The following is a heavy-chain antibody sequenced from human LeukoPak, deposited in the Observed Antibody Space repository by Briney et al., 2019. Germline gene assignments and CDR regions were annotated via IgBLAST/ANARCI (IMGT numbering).Heavy chain of an antibody. CDR3: ARRLMVYAMERGGWFDP. CDR1: GGSINNNHYY. D-gene: IGHD2-8*01. Sequence: SETLSLTCAVSGGSINNNHYYWGWIRQPPGKGLEWIGSIYYSGSTYYNPSLKSRVTISVDTSENQFSLKLSSVTAADTAVYYCARRLMVYAMERGGWFDPWGQGTLVTVSS. J-gene: IGHJ5*02. CDR2: IYYSGST. V-gene: IGHV4-39*07.